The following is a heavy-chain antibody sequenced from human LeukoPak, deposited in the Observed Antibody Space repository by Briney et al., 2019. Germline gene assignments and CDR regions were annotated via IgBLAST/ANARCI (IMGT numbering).Heavy chain of an antibody. J-gene: IGHJ6*03. D-gene: IGHD3-10*01. CDR2: ISYDGSNK. CDR1: GFTFSSYA. V-gene: IGHV3-30*04. CDR3: AREAQGSGLPGLSRYYYMDV. Sequence: GGSLRLSCAASGFTFSSYAMHWVRQAPGKGLEWVAVISYDGSNKYYADSVKGRFTISRDNSKNTLYLQMNRLRAEDTAVYFCAREAQGSGLPGLSRYYYMDVWGKGTTVTVSS.